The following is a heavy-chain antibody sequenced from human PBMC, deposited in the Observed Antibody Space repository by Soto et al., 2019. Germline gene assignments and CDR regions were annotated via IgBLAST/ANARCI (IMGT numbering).Heavy chain of an antibody. CDR1: GFTFSSSA. CDR2: ISGGGVGST. Sequence: PGGSLRLSCAASGFTFSSSAMSWVRQAPGKGLEWVSVISGGGVGSTYYADSVKGRFTISRDNSKNTLYLQMNSLPAEDTAVYYCAKEGGRWQQYIDYWGQGALVTVSS. V-gene: IGHV3-23*01. CDR3: AKEGGRWQQYIDY. D-gene: IGHD3-16*01. J-gene: IGHJ4*02.